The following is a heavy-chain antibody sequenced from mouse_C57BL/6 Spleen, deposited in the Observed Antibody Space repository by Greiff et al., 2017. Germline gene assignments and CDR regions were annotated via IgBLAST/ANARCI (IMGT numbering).Heavy chain of an antibody. D-gene: IGHD1-1*01. CDR1: GYTFTDHT. V-gene: IGHV1-78*01. CDR3: ARGDGSSRYARDD. CDR2: IYPRDGST. J-gene: IGHJ4*01. Sequence: VQLQQSDAELVKPGASVKISCKVSGYTFTDHTIHWMKQRPEQGLEWIGYIYPRDGSTKYNEKFKGKATLTADKSSSTADMQLHSLTSEYSAVYFCARGDGSSRYARDDWGQGTSVTVSS.